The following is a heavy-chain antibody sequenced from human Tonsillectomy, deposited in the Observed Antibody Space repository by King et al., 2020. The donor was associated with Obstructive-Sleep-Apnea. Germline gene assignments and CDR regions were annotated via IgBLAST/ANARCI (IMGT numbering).Heavy chain of an antibody. J-gene: IGHJ4*02. V-gene: IGHV3-15*01. Sequence: QLVQSGGGLVKPGGSLRLSCAASGFTFTNAWMSWVRQAPGKGLEWVGRIKSKTAGGTTDYAAPVKGRFTISRDDSKNTLYLQMNSLKTEDTAVYYCTTHIVGATTACSHWGQGTLVTVSS. CDR1: GFTFTNAW. CDR2: IKSKTAGGTT. D-gene: IGHD1-26*01. CDR3: TTHIVGATTACSH.